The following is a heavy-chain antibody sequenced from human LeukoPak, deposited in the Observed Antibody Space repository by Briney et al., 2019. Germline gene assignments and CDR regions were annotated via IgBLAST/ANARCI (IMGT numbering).Heavy chain of an antibody. J-gene: IGHJ4*02. D-gene: IGHD5-18*01. CDR3: AKGRGYNYGYIFGYFDY. Sequence: GASVKVSCKASGYTFTSYYMHWVRQAPGQGLEWMGIINPSGGSTSYAQKFQGRVTMTRDMSTSTVYMELSSLRSEDTAVYYCAKGRGYNYGYIFGYFDYWGQGTLVTVSS. V-gene: IGHV1-46*01. CDR2: INPSGGST. CDR1: GYTFTSYY.